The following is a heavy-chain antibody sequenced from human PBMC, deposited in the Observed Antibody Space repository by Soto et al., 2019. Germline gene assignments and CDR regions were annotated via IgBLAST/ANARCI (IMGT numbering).Heavy chain of an antibody. D-gene: IGHD6-13*01. J-gene: IGHJ6*02. CDR1: GFTFSSYG. CDR3: ARDISSSWTPYYYYYGMDV. Sequence: PGGSLRLSCAASGFTFSSYGMHWVRQAPGKGLEWVAVIWYDGSNKYYADSVKGRFTISRDNSKNTLYLQMNSLRAEDTAVYYCARDISSSWTPYYYYYGMDVWGQGTTVTVSS. V-gene: IGHV3-33*01. CDR2: IWYDGSNK.